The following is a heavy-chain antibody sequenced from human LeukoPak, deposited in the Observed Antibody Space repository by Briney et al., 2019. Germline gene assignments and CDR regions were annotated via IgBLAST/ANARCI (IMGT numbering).Heavy chain of an antibody. CDR1: GFTFSNYE. J-gene: IGHJ4*02. Sequence: PGGSLRLSCAASGFTFSNYEMNWVRRAPGKGLEWVSYITNSGSTIYYADSVKGRFTISRDNAKNSLYLQMNSLRAEDTAVYYCAKGEYSSGWCVFDYWGQGTLVTVSS. CDR2: ITNSGSTI. CDR3: AKGEYSSGWCVFDY. D-gene: IGHD6-19*01. V-gene: IGHV3-48*03.